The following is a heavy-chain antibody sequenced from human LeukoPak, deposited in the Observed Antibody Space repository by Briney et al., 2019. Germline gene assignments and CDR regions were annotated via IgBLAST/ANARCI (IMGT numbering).Heavy chain of an antibody. Sequence: NAGESLKISCKGSGYSFSSYWIGWVRQMPGKGLEWMGIIHPGDSETRYSPSFQGQVTISVDKSISAAYLQWNTLKASDTAMYYCARHAYGSGSYYSWFDPWGQGTLVTVSS. J-gene: IGHJ5*02. D-gene: IGHD3-10*01. CDR1: GYSFSSYW. CDR3: ARHAYGSGSYYSWFDP. CDR2: IHPGDSET. V-gene: IGHV5-51*01.